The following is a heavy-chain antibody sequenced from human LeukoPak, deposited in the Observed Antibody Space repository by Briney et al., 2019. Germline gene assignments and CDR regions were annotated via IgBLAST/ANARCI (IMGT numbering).Heavy chain of an antibody. D-gene: IGHD6-13*01. J-gene: IGHJ5*01. CDR2: INHSGST. Sequence: SETLSLTCAVYGGSFSGYYWSWIRQPPGKGLEWIGEINHSGSTYYNPSLKSRVTISVDTSKNQFSLKLSSVTVADTAVYFCARAYRSSWYANWFDPWGQGTLVTVSS. CDR1: GGSFSGYY. V-gene: IGHV4-34*01. CDR3: ARAYRSSWYANWFDP.